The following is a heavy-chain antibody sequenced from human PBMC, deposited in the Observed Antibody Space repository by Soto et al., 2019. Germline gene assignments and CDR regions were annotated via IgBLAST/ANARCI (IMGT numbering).Heavy chain of an antibody. V-gene: IGHV4-4*07. CDR1: GVSISNNY. CDR2: IYTTGST. CDR3: ARNPSGMLTDRYYFDY. D-gene: IGHD3-10*01. Sequence: PSETLSLTCTFSGVSISNNYWNWIRQPAGEGLEWIGRIYTTGSTNYNPSLKGRVTMSVDSSKSQFSLKLTSVTAADTAMYYCARNPSGMLTDRYYFDYWGQGSLVTVSS. J-gene: IGHJ4*02.